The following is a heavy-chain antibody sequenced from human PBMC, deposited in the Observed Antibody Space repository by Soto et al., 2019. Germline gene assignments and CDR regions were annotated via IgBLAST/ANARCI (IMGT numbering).Heavy chain of an antibody. Sequence: PSETLPLTSAVSGGSISSGAYSWSWIRQPPGKGLEWIRYIYHSGSTYYNPSLKSRVTISVDRSKNQFSLKLSSVNAADTAVYYCAREYGYTGTYDYWGQGTLVTVSS. V-gene: IGHV4-30-2*01. CDR1: GGSISSGAYS. CDR2: IYHSGST. CDR3: AREYGYTGTYDY. J-gene: IGHJ4*02. D-gene: IGHD1-1*01.